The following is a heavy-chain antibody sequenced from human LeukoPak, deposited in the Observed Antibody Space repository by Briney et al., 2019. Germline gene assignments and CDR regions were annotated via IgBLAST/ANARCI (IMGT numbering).Heavy chain of an antibody. V-gene: IGHV3-74*01. D-gene: IGHD2/OR15-2a*01. CDR3: ARGGFSHAFDV. CDR2: INNDGRDT. J-gene: IGHJ3*01. Sequence: PAGSLRLSCAASGFTFSRYWIHWVRQAPGKGLVWVLRINNDGRDTIYADSVKVRFAMSRDNAKNTVFLQMSGLRAEDTAVYYCARGGFSHAFDVWGQGTTVTVSS. CDR1: GFTFSRYW.